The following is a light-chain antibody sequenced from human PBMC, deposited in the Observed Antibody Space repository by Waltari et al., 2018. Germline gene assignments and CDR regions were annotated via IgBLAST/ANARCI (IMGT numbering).Light chain of an antibody. CDR1: PNVLYSSNNKNY. V-gene: IGKV4-1*01. CDR3: QQYYGTPPT. Sequence: DIVMTQSPDSLAVSLGERATINCKSSPNVLYSSNNKNYLTWYQQKPGQPPKLLIYRASTRESGVPDRFSGSGSGTDFTLTISSLQAEDVAVYYCQQYYGTPPTFGQGTKVEIK. CDR2: RAS. J-gene: IGKJ1*01.